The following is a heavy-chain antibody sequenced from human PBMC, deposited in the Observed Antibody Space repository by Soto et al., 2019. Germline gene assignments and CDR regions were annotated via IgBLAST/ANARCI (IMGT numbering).Heavy chain of an antibody. D-gene: IGHD6-6*01. J-gene: IGHJ4*02. CDR3: ARSDGIAARSYYFDY. CDR1: GYTFTSYG. Sequence: QVQLVQSGAEVKKPGASVKVSCKASGYTFTSYGISWVRQAPGQGLEWMGWISAYNGNTNYAQKLQGRVTMTTDTSTRTGYMELRSLRSDDTAVYYCARSDGIAARSYYFDYWGQGTLVTVSS. CDR2: ISAYNGNT. V-gene: IGHV1-18*01.